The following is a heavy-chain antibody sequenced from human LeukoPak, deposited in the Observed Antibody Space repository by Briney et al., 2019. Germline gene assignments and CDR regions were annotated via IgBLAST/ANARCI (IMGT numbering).Heavy chain of an antibody. CDR3: ARSVDGVY. V-gene: IGHV4-34*01. J-gene: IGHJ4*02. CDR1: GGSFSGYY. D-gene: IGHD2-21*01. CDR2: INHSGST. Sequence: SETLSLTCAVYGGSFSGYYWSWIRQPPGKGLEWIGEINHSGSTNYNPSLKSRVTISVDTSKNQFSLKLSSVTAADTAVYYCARSVDGVYWGQGTLVTVSS.